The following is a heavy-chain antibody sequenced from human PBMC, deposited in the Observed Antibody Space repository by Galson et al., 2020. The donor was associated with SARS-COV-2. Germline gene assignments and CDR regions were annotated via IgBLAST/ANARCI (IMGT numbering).Heavy chain of an antibody. D-gene: IGHD3-10*01. J-gene: IGHJ1*01. V-gene: IGHV4-39*07. CDR2: VYNNGNT. Sequence: ASETLSLTCTVSGGSISGDTYYWAWIRQTPGKGLEWIGSVYNNGNTYYNPSLKSRVTISVDTSKNQFSLKVSSVTAADTAVYYCAREGGQTLWFGDSQSEYFQHWGQGTLVTVSS. CDR1: GGSISGDTYY. CDR3: AREGGQTLWFGDSQSEYFQH.